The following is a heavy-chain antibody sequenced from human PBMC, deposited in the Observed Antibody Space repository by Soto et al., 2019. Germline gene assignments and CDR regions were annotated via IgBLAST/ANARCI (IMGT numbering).Heavy chain of an antibody. V-gene: IGHV4-34*01. D-gene: IGHD6-6*01. CDR2: VSHSGTT. CDR3: ARSNHSRPDS. J-gene: IGHJ5*01. Sequence: TSETLSLTCVVYGGSFSGYYWSWIRQPPGKGLEWIGEVSHSGTTNHNPALKSRVTISIDTSKNQFSLKVSSVTAADTAVYYCARSNHSRPDSWGQGTLVTVSS. CDR1: GGSFSGYY.